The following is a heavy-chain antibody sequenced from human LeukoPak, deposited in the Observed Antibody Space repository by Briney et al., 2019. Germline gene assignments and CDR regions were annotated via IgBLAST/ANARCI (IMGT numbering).Heavy chain of an antibody. J-gene: IGHJ4*02. CDR2: IS. D-gene: IGHD3-10*01. CDR3: ARGGPFYGSGSCDY. Sequence: GGSLRLSCAASGFTFSSYGMHWVRQAPGKGLEWVAVISYYADSVKGRFTISRDNSKNTLYLQMNSLRAEDTAVYYCARGGPFYGSGSCDYWGQGTLVTVSS. CDR1: GFTFSSYG. V-gene: IGHV3-30*19.